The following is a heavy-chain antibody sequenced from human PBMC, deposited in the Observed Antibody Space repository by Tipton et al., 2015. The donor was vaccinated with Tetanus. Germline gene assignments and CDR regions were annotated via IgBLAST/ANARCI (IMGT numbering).Heavy chain of an antibody. D-gene: IGHD3-22*01. Sequence: QLVQSGAEVKKPGASVKVSCKASGYTFTGYYIYWVRQAPGQGLEWMGWIDPNSGGTVYAQKFQGRVTMTRDTSISTAYMELRSLRSDDTAGYYCARDRGYYIYYGMDVWGPGTTVTVS. J-gene: IGHJ6*02. CDR1: GYTFTGYY. V-gene: IGHV1-2*02. CDR2: IDPNSGGT. CDR3: ARDRGYYIYYGMDV.